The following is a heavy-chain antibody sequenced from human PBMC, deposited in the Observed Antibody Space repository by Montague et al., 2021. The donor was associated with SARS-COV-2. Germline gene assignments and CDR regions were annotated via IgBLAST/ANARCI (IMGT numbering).Heavy chain of an antibody. J-gene: IGHJ4*02. D-gene: IGHD3-16*02. CDR2: ISYDGSNK. CDR3: ARDYIVDCVWGSYLDFDY. Sequence: SLRLSCAASGFTFSSYAMHWVRQAPGKGLEWVAVISYDGSNKYYADSVKGRFTISRDNSKNTLYLQMNSLRAEDTAVYYCARDYIVDCVWGSYLDFDYWGQGTLVTVSS. V-gene: IGHV3-30*04. CDR1: GFTFSSYA.